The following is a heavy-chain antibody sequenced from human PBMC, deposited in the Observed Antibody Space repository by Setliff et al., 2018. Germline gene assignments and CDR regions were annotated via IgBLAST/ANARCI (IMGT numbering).Heavy chain of an antibody. D-gene: IGHD2-15*01. CDR3: VRDRWKVVVNRGDDAFDL. J-gene: IGHJ3*01. CDR1: GVSVSINNW. CDR2: IKEDGSEK. Sequence: ETLSLTCAISGVSVSINNWWSWVRQAPGKGLEWVANIKEDGSEKYYVDSVKGRFTISRDNAKNSLDLQMDSLRAEDTAVYYCVRDRWKVVVNRGDDAFDLWGQGTMVTVSS. V-gene: IGHV3-7*01.